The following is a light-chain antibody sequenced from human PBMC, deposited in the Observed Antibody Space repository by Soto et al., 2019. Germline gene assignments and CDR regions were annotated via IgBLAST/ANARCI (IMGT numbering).Light chain of an antibody. CDR1: SSNIGAGYD. CDR2: GIS. CDR3: QSYDSSLSGWV. J-gene: IGLJ3*02. Sequence: QSVLTQPPSVSGAPGQRVTISCTGSSSNIGAGYDVNWYHQLPGTAPKLLIYGISIRPSGIPDRLSGSKSGTSASLAITGLQAEDEADYYCQSYDSSLSGWVFGGGTKLTVL. V-gene: IGLV1-40*01.